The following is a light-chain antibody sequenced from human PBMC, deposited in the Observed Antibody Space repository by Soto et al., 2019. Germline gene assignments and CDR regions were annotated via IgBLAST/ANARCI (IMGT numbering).Light chain of an antibody. CDR1: QSVNNN. V-gene: IGKV3-15*01. Sequence: EIVMTQSPATLSVSPGERAILSCRASQSVNNNLAWYQQKPGQAPRLLIYGASTRATGLPARFSGSGSGTEFNLTISSLQSEDFAVYYCQQYDDWPPWTFGQGTKVEIK. CDR2: GAS. CDR3: QQYDDWPPWT. J-gene: IGKJ1*01.